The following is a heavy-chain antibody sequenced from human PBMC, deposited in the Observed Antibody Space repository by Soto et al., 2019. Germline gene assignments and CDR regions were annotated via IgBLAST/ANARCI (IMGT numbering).Heavy chain of an antibody. CDR1: GFTFSSYG. Sequence: QVQLVESGGGVVQPGRSLRLSCAASGFTFSSYGMHWVRQAPGKGLEWVAVIWYDGSNKYYADSVKGRFTISRDNSKNTLYLQMNSLRAEDTAVYYCAREGGYYDSSGYARYFDYWGQGTLVTVSS. V-gene: IGHV3-33*01. CDR3: AREGGYYDSSGYARYFDY. J-gene: IGHJ4*02. D-gene: IGHD3-22*01. CDR2: IWYDGSNK.